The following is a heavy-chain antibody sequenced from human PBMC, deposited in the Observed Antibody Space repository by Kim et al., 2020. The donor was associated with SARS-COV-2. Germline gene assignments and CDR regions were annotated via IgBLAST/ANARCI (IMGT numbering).Heavy chain of an antibody. CDR2: I. V-gene: IGHV3-48*03. CDR3: ARGPNYSPFDY. Sequence: IYYADSVRGRFTISRDNDKNSLFLQMNSLRAEDTAVYYCARGPNYSPFDYWGQGTLVTISS. D-gene: IGHD4-4*01. J-gene: IGHJ4*02.